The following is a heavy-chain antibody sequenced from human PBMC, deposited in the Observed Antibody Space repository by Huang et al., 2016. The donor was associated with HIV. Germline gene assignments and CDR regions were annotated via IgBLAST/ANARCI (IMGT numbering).Heavy chain of an antibody. CDR2: IGWNSCVT. Sequence: FSCSASGFTFDDYAMHWVRQAPGKGLEWVSSIGWNSCVTGNADSVRGRFTIARDNANNSLYLEMNGLRLEDTAIYFCAKDRYSSSWNYFDFWGQGALVIVSS. CDR1: GFTFDDYA. CDR3: AKDRYSSSWNYFDF. D-gene: IGHD4-4*01. V-gene: IGHV3-9*01. J-gene: IGHJ4*02.